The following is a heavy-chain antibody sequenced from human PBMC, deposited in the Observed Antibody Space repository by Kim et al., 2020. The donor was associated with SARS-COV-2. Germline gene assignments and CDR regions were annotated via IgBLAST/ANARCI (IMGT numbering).Heavy chain of an antibody. J-gene: IGHJ4*02. CDR3: AGAPNSYYFDY. Sequence: SETLSLTCTVSGVSITTYYWNWFRQPPGKGREWMGQIHSSGTSNYNPSLKGRVTISLDTSRKQFSLNLYSVTAADTALYQCAGAPNSYYFDYWGQGALDT. V-gene: IGHV4-59*01. CDR2: IHSSGTS. CDR1: GVSITTYY.